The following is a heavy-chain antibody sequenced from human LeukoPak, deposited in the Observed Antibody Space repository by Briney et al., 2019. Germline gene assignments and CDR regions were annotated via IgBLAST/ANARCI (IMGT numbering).Heavy chain of an antibody. Sequence: ASVKVSCKASGYTCTSYGISWVRRAPGQGLEWMGWIIAYNGNTNYAQKLQGRATMTTDTSTSTAYMELRSLRSDDTAVYYCAREGYCSSTSCRTYYFDYWGQGTLVTVSS. J-gene: IGHJ4*02. D-gene: IGHD2-2*01. CDR1: GYTCTSYG. V-gene: IGHV1-18*01. CDR3: AREGYCSSTSCRTYYFDY. CDR2: IIAYNGNT.